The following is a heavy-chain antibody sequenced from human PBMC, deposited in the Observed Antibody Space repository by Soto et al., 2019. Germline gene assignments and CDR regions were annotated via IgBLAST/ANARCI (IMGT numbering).Heavy chain of an antibody. CDR2: IYSGGYT. D-gene: IGHD3-10*01. CDR3: ANRAGGGGY. Sequence: EVQLVESGGGLIQPGGSLRLSCAVSGFTVSNNYMSWVRQAPGKGLEGVSVIYSGGYTAYGDSVKGRFTISRDNSKNTLFIQKKRLGANDAGGIYGANRAGGGGYWGQGTLVTVSS. CDR1: GFTVSNNY. V-gene: IGHV3-53*01. J-gene: IGHJ4*02.